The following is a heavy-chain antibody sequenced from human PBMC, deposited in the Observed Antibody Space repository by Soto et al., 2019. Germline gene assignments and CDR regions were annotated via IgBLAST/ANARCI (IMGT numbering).Heavy chain of an antibody. CDR1: GFTFSTCW. V-gene: IGHV3-7*01. Sequence: GGSLRLSCAASGFTFSTCWMMWVRQAPGKGLEWVANINQDGSERYYVDYVKGRFTFSRDNAKNSLYLQMNSLRAEDTAVYYCVKDNRGSYWGQGTLVTVSS. CDR3: VKDNRGSY. CDR2: INQDGSER. J-gene: IGHJ4*02. D-gene: IGHD3-10*01.